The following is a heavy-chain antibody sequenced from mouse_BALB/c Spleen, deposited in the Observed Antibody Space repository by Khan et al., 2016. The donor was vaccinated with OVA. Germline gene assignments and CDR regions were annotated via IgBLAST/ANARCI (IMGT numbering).Heavy chain of an antibody. D-gene: IGHD6-1*01. J-gene: IGHJ2*01. CDR2: IYTGTGST. V-gene: IGHV1-76*01. Sequence: QVQLKESGTELVRPGASVKLSCKTSGYIFTSYWIHWVKQRSGQGLEWIARIYTGTGSTFYSERFKGKATLTADKASSTAYMQLSSLKSDDSAVYFWARAEGGSHFFDYWGQGTTLTVSS. CDR1: GYIFTSYW. CDR3: ARAEGGSHFFDY.